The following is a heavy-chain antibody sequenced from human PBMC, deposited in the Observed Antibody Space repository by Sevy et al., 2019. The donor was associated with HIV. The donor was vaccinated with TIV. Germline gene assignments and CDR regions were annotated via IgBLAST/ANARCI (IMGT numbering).Heavy chain of an antibody. D-gene: IGHD3-22*01. J-gene: IGHJ3*02. CDR1: GFTFSDYY. Sequence: GGSLRLSCAASGFTFSDYYMSWIRQAPGKGLEWVSYISSSGSTIYYAHSVKGRFTISRDNAKNSLYLQMNSLRAEDTAVYYCARDARDYDPIKDAFDIWGQGTMVTVSS. CDR2: ISSSGSTI. V-gene: IGHV3-11*01. CDR3: ARDARDYDPIKDAFDI.